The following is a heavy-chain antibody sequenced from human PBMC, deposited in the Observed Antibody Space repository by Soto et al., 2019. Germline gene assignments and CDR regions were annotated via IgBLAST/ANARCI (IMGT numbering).Heavy chain of an antibody. CDR3: ARDQVGASSFDY. V-gene: IGHV1-69*04. D-gene: IGHD1-26*01. CDR1: GYTFTSHG. J-gene: IGHJ4*02. Sequence: SVKVSCKASGYTFTSHGINWVRQIPGQGPEWMGRIIPSPARTIYSRKFRGRVTLTADKSTQTVYMTLSSLTTEDSGVYYCARDQVGASSFDYWGQGTRVTV. CDR2: IIPSPART.